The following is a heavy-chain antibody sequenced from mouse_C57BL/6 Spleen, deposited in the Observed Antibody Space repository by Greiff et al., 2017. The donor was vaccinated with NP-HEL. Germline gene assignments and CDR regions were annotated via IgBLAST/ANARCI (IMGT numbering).Heavy chain of an antibody. V-gene: IGHV1-80*01. D-gene: IGHD2-1*01. CDR3: ARSGIYYGISYYFDY. CDR2: IYPGDGDT. CDR1: GYAFSSYW. J-gene: IGHJ2*01. Sequence: QVQLQQSGAELVKPGASVKISCKASGYAFSSYWMNWVKQRPGKGLEWIGQIYPGDGDTNYNGKFKGKATLTADKSSSTAYMQLSSLTSEDSAVYFCARSGIYYGISYYFDYWGQGTTLTVSS.